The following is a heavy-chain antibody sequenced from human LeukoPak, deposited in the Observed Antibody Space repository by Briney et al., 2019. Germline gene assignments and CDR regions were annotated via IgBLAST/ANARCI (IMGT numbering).Heavy chain of an antibody. Sequence: ASVKVSCKASGYSFTSPYMHWVRQAPGQGLEWMGWISPNSGGTNYAQKFQGRVTMTRDTSISTAYMQLSRLRSDYTAVYYCATYSGSHDAIDIWGQGTMVTVSS. J-gene: IGHJ3*02. D-gene: IGHD1-26*01. CDR1: GYSFTSPY. CDR3: ATYSGSHDAIDI. CDR2: ISPNSGGT. V-gene: IGHV1-2*02.